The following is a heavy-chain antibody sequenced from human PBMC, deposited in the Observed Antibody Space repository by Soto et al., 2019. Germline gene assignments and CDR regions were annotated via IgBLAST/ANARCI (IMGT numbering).Heavy chain of an antibody. D-gene: IGHD5-12*01. V-gene: IGHV4-59*01. CDR2: IYYSGST. CDR1: GGSISSYY. Sequence: PSETLSLTCTVSGGSISSYYWSWIRQPPGKGLEWIGYIYYSGSTNYNPSLKSRVTISVDTSKNQFSLKLSSATAADTAVYYCARDGSLRRRDGYRIDYWVQVTLVTVSS. CDR3: ARDGSLRRRDGYRIDY. J-gene: IGHJ4*02.